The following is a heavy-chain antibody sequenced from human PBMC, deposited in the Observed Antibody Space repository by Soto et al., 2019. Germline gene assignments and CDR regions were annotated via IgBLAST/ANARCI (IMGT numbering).Heavy chain of an antibody. Sequence: QVQLVESGGGVVQPGRSLRLSCAASGFTFSSYGMHWVRQAPGKGLEWVAVIWYDGSKKYYADSVKGRFTISRDNSKNTLYLQMNSMRAEDTAVSYCARDRTAAGTESSGYWGQGTMVTVSS. CDR1: GFTFSSYG. CDR3: ARDRTAAGTESSGY. D-gene: IGHD6-13*01. V-gene: IGHV3-33*01. J-gene: IGHJ4*02. CDR2: IWYDGSKK.